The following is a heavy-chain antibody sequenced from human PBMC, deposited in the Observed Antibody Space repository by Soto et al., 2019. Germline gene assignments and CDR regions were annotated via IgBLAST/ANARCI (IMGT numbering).Heavy chain of an antibody. J-gene: IGHJ6*03. CDR2: ISSSSSYI. Sequence: GGSLRLSCAASGFTFSSYSMNWVRQAPGKGLEWVSSISSSSSYINYADSVKGRFTISRDKAKNSLYLQMNSLRAEDTAVYYCARGADPPIVVRGVGLYYYYMDVWGKGTTVTVSS. D-gene: IGHD3-10*01. V-gene: IGHV3-21*01. CDR1: GFTFSSYS. CDR3: ARGADPPIVVRGVGLYYYYMDV.